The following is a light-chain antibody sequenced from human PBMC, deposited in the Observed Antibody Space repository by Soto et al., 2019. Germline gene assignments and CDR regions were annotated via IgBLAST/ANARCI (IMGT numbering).Light chain of an antibody. J-gene: IGKJ2*01. V-gene: IGKV3-20*01. CDR1: QSVSSSY. CDR3: QQYGSSPAYT. CDR2: GAS. Sequence: EIVLTQSPGTLSFSPGERATLSCRASQSVSSSYLAWYQQKPGQAPRLLIYGASSRATGIPDRFSGSGSGTDFTLTISRLEPEEFAVYYCQQYGSSPAYTFGQGTKLEIK.